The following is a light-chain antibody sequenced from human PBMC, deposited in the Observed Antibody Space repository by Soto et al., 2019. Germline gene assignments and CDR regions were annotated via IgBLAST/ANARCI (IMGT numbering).Light chain of an antibody. CDR1: SGHSSYI. Sequence: QSVLTQSSSASASLGSSVKLTCTLSSGHSSYIIAWHQQQPGKAPRYLMKLEGSGSYNKGSGVPDRFSGSSSGADRYLTISNLQFEDAADYYCATWDSNTRVFGGGTKLTVL. CDR2: LEGSGSY. J-gene: IGLJ3*02. CDR3: ATWDSNTRV. V-gene: IGLV4-60*02.